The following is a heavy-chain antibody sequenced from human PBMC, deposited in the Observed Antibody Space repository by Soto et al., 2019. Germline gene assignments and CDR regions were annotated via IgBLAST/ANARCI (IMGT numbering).Heavy chain of an antibody. Sequence: QVHLEQWGAGLLKPSATLSLTCAVYGGSLSGYFWSWVRQSPGKGLEWIGEINHSGSTNYNPSLKSRVIISAPTYTHQCSVRLSSVTAADSGIYYCASYHYFDFWIGARHYMDAWGRGTTVTVSS. CDR1: GGSLSGYF. CDR2: INHSGST. CDR3: ASYHYFDFWIGARHYMDA. J-gene: IGHJ6*03. D-gene: IGHD3-3*01. V-gene: IGHV4-34*01.